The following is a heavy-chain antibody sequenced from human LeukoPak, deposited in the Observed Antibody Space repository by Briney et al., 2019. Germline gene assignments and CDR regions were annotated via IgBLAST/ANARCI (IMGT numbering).Heavy chain of an antibody. J-gene: IGHJ4*02. CDR2: IKPDGSQK. Sequence: GGSLRLSCAASGFTFSTYWMTWVRQAPGKGLEWVANIKPDGSQKFCVDSVKGRFTISRDNAKNSLHLQMNSLGAEDTAVYYCARDSGNFFVDFWGQGTLVTVSA. CDR1: GFTFSTYW. D-gene: IGHD1-7*01. V-gene: IGHV3-7*01. CDR3: ARDSGNFFVDF.